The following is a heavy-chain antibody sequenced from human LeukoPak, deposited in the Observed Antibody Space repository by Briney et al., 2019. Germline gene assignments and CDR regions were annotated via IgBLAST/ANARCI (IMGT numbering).Heavy chain of an antibody. CDR1: GFTFSSYS. Sequence: GGSLRLSCAASGFTFSSYSMNWARQAPGKGLEWVSSISSSSSYIHYADSVKGRFTISRDNAKNSLYLQMNSLRAEDTAVYYCAREDYSSSGFDYWGQGTLVTVSS. V-gene: IGHV3-21*04. J-gene: IGHJ4*02. CDR2: ISSSSSYI. D-gene: IGHD6-6*01. CDR3: AREDYSSSGFDY.